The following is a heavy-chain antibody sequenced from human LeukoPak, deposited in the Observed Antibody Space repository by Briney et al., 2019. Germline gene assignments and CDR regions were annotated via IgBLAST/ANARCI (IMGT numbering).Heavy chain of an antibody. Sequence: GGSLRLSCAASRFTFSTYSMNWVRQAPGKGLEWVSSITSSRTYIYYADSVKGRFTISRDNSKNTLYLQMNSLRAEDTAVYYCAKDTMVYAPRGAFDIWGQGTMVTVSS. J-gene: IGHJ3*02. CDR3: AKDTMVYAPRGAFDI. D-gene: IGHD2-8*01. CDR1: RFTFSTYS. CDR2: ITSSRTYI. V-gene: IGHV3-21*04.